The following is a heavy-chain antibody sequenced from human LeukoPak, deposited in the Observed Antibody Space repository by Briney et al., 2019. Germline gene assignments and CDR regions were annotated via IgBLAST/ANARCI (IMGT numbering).Heavy chain of an antibody. V-gene: IGHV4-34*01. CDR1: GGSITGYY. CDR2: IHYTGAT. CDR3: ARGNILTGYCFDF. Sequence: ASETLSLTCAVYGGSITGYYWSWIRQTPGSGLEWVGEIHYTGATSYNPSLKSRATISTDTSKNQFSLRLSSVTAADTAVYYCARGNILTGYCFDFWGQGALVTVSS. J-gene: IGHJ4*02. D-gene: IGHD3-9*01.